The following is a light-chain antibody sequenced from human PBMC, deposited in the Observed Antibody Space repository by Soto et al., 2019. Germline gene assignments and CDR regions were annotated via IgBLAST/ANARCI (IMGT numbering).Light chain of an antibody. J-gene: IGLJ1*01. CDR1: SSDIGSYNF. CDR3: SSFAGSNNFPYV. V-gene: IGLV2-8*01. CDR2: EIN. Sequence: QSALTQPPSASGSPGQSVTISCTGTSSDIGSYNFVSWYQQHPGKAPKVMLYEINKRPSGVPDRFSGSKSGNTASLTVSGLQAEDEADYYCSSFAGSNNFPYVFGTGTKVTVL.